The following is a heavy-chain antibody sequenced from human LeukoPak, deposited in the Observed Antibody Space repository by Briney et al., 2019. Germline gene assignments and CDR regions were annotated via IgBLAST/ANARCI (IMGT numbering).Heavy chain of an antibody. D-gene: IGHD3-10*01. CDR1: GFTFSSYG. Sequence: PGGSLRLSCAASGFTFSSYGMHWVRQAPGKGLEGVAFIRYDGSNKYYADSVKGRFTISRDNSKNTPYLQMNSLRAEDTAVYYCAKDSGRITMVRGVILPPYYFDYWGQGTLVTVSS. CDR3: AKDSGRITMVRGVILPPYYFDY. V-gene: IGHV3-30*02. CDR2: IRYDGSNK. J-gene: IGHJ4*02.